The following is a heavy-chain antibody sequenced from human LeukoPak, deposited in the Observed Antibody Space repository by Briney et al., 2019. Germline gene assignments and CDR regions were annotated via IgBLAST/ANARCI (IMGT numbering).Heavy chain of an antibody. Sequence: GGSLRLSCAASGFTFSSYAMHWVRQAPGKGLEWVAVISYDGSNKYYADSVKGRFTISRDNSKNTLYLQMNSLRAEDTAVYYCASSLPGIAAAGTVYAFDIWGQGTMVTVSS. J-gene: IGHJ3*02. V-gene: IGHV3-30-3*01. D-gene: IGHD6-13*01. CDR2: ISYDGSNK. CDR3: ASSLPGIAAAGTVYAFDI. CDR1: GFTFSSYA.